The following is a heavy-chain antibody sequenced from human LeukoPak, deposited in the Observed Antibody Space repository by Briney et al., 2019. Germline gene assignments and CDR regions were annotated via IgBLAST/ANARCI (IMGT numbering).Heavy chain of an antibody. D-gene: IGHD4-11*01. CDR3: ASSDYDGFDI. V-gene: IGHV3-21*01. CDR1: GFTFSSYS. CDR2: ISSSSSYI. J-gene: IGHJ3*02. Sequence: GGSLRLSCAASGFTFSSYSMNWVRQAPGNGLEWVSSISSSSSYIYYADSVKGRFTISRDNAKNSLYRQMNGLRAEDTAVYYCASSDYDGFDIWGQGTMVTVSS.